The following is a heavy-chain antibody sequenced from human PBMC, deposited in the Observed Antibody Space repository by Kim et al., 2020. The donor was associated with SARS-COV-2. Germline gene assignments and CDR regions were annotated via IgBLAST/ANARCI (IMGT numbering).Heavy chain of an antibody. V-gene: IGHV4-31*03. CDR1: GGSISSGGYY. Sequence: SETLSLTCTVSGGSISSGGYYWSWIRQHPGKGLEWIGYIYYSGSTYYNPSLKSRVTISVDTSKNQFSLKLSSVTAADTAVYYCARALPYYYDSSGYPPGAEYGMDVWGQGTTVTVSS. D-gene: IGHD3-22*01. CDR3: ARALPYYYDSSGYPPGAEYGMDV. CDR2: IYYSGST. J-gene: IGHJ6*02.